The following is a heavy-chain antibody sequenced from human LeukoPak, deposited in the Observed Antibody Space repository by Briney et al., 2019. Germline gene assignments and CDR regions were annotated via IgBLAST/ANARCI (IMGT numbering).Heavy chain of an antibody. CDR2: FYDSGST. Sequence: SETLSLTCTVSGGSISSYYWSWIRQPPGKGLEWIGYFYDSGSTNYNPSLKSRVTISVDTSKNQLSLKLSSVTAADTAVYYCARSDIVTKSWFFDYWGQGTLVTVSS. V-gene: IGHV4-59*01. J-gene: IGHJ4*02. CDR1: GGSISSYY. D-gene: IGHD5-12*01. CDR3: ARSDIVTKSWFFDY.